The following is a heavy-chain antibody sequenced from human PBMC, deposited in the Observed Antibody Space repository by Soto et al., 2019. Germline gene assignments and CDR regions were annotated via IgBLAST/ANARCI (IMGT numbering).Heavy chain of an antibody. CDR1: GFTFSSYA. Sequence: GGSLRLSCAASGFTFSSYAMSWVRQAPGKRLEWVSAISGSGGSTYYADSVKGRFTISRDNSKNTLYLQMNSLRAEDTAVYYCAKDPVAPTNISYMDVWGKGITVTVSS. CDR2: ISGSGGST. CDR3: AKDPVAPTNISYMDV. D-gene: IGHD2-15*01. J-gene: IGHJ6*03. V-gene: IGHV3-23*01.